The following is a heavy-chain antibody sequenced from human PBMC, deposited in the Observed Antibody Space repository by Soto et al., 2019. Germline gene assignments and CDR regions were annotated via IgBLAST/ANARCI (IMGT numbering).Heavy chain of an antibody. J-gene: IGHJ6*02. CDR3: AKDASSWFYYYYGIDV. CDR1: GYIFSNFG. V-gene: IGHV1-18*01. D-gene: IGHD2-2*01. CDR2: IRGYNDNT. Sequence: QIQLVQSGPEVRKPGASVKVSCKASGYIFSNFGISWVRQAPGQGLEWMGWIRGYNDNTNYAQKFQDRGRMTTDISTSTAYMELTTLRPEDTSVYYCAKDASSWFYYYYGIDVWGQGTTVTVSS.